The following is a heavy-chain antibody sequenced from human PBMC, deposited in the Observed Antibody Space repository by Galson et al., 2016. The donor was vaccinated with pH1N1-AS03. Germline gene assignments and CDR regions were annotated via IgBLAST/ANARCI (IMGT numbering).Heavy chain of an antibody. D-gene: IGHD5-18*01. CDR2: IYYSAST. CDR1: GGSVSSGSYY. J-gene: IGHJ3*02. V-gene: IGHV4-61*01. Sequence: ETLSLTCTVSGGSVSSGSYYWPWIRQPPGKGLEWIGYIYYSASTNYNPSLKSRVTISVDTSKNQFSLKLSSVSAADTAVYYCARRYTAMADFDAFDIWGQGTMVTVSS. CDR3: ARRYTAMADFDAFDI.